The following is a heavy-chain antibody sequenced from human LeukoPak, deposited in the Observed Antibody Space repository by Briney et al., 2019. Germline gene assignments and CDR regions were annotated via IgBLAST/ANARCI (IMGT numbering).Heavy chain of an antibody. CDR2: GLYTGNT. CDR1: GGSIAVNHYY. V-gene: IGHV4-39*02. Sequence: PSETLSLTCSVSGGSIAVNHYYWGWIRQPPGKGLEWIGSGLYTGNTYSNPSLRSRVTISVDTSKNEFSLRMNSVTAADTAVYYCAREHRSSKYFDSWGQGALMIVSS. J-gene: IGHJ4*02. CDR3: AREHRSSKYFDS. D-gene: IGHD6-6*01.